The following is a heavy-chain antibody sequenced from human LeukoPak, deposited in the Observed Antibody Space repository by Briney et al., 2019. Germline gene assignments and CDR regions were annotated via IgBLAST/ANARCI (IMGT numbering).Heavy chain of an antibody. CDR3: ATALIAAAGIGYFQH. D-gene: IGHD6-13*01. V-gene: IGHV1-2*04. CDR2: INPNSGGT. CDR1: GYTFTGYY. Sequence: AASVKVSCKASGYTFTGYYMHWVRQAPGQGLEWMGWINPNSGGTNYAQKFQGWVTMTRDTSISTAYMELSRLRPDDTAVYYCATALIAAAGIGYFQHWGQGTLVTVSS. J-gene: IGHJ1*01.